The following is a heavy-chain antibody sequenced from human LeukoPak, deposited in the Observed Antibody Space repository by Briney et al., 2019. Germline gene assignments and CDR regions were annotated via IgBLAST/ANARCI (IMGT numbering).Heavy chain of an antibody. J-gene: IGHJ3*02. V-gene: IGHV3-23*01. D-gene: IGHD3-22*01. CDR3: AKLNGYYDSSGYLNDAFDI. Sequence: PGRSLRLSCVACGFTFSSYSMSWVRQAPGKRLEWVSSISGSGGSTYYADSVKGGVTIPRDNCKNTLYLQMNSLRAEDTAVYYCAKLNGYYDSSGYLNDAFDIWGQGTMVTVFS. CDR2: ISGSGGST. CDR1: GFTFSSYS.